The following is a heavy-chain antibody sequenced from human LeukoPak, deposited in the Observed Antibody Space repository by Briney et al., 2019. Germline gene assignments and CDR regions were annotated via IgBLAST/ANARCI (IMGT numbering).Heavy chain of an antibody. CDR2: ISYDGSNK. V-gene: IGHV3-30*03. D-gene: IGHD2-8*02. CDR3: GLGYCTGATCHPYS. Sequence: GGSLRLSCAASGFTFSNYAMHWVRQPPGKGLEWVAVISYDGSNKYYADSVKGRFTLSRDNSKNTLYLQMNSLRAEDTAVYYCGLGYCTGATCHPYSWGQGTLVTVSS. CDR1: GFTFSNYA. J-gene: IGHJ4*02.